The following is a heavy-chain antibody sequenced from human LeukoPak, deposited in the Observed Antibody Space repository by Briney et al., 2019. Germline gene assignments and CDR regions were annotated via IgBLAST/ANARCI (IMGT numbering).Heavy chain of an antibody. J-gene: IGHJ4*02. CDR1: GLTFSSHW. D-gene: IGHD5-12*01. V-gene: IGHV3-23*01. Sequence: GGSLSLSCAASGLTFSSHWMFWVRQAPGKGLVWVSVVSDSGSSAYYTDSVKGRFTISRDNSKNTLYLQMNSLRAEDTAEYYCAKGAGDIVATIIDYWGQGTLVTVSS. CDR2: VSDSGSSA. CDR3: AKGAGDIVATIIDY.